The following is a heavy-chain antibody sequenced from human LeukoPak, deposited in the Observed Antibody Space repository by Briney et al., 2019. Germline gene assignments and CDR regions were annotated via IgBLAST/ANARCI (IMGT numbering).Heavy chain of an antibody. CDR3: AREESGFDY. Sequence: PGRSLRLSCAASGFIVSSNYMTWVRQAPGKGLEWVSVMYSGTSTYYADSVKGRFTISRDNSKNTLYLQMNSLRAEDTAVYYCAREESGFDYWGQGTLVTVSS. J-gene: IGHJ4*02. CDR1: GFIVSSNY. D-gene: IGHD3-10*01. V-gene: IGHV3-53*01. CDR2: MYSGTST.